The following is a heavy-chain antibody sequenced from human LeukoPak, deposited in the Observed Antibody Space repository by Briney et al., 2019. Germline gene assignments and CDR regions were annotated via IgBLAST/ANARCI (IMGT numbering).Heavy chain of an antibody. CDR3: ARVLYGILTGYAHFDY. Sequence: SETLSLTCTVSGGSISSSSYHWGWIRQPPGKGLEWIGNIYYSGTTYYNPSLKSRVTISVDTSKNQFSLKLSSVTAADTAVYYCARVLYGILTGYAHFDYWGQGTLVTVSS. J-gene: IGHJ4*02. CDR2: IYYSGTT. D-gene: IGHD3-9*01. V-gene: IGHV4-39*07. CDR1: GGSISSSSYH.